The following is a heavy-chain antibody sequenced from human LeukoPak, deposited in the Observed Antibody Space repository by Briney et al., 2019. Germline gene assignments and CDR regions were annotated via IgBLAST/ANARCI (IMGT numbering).Heavy chain of an antibody. CDR2: INPNSGGT. CDR3: ARSFPYSSSWYDYYYYYMDV. Sequence: ASVKVSCKASGYTFTGYYMHWVRQAPGQGLEWMGRINPNSGGTNYAQKFQGRVTMTTDTSTSTAYMELRSLRSDDTAVYYCARSFPYSSSWYDYYYYYMDVWGKGTTVTVSS. J-gene: IGHJ6*03. D-gene: IGHD6-13*01. CDR1: GYTFTGYY. V-gene: IGHV1-2*06.